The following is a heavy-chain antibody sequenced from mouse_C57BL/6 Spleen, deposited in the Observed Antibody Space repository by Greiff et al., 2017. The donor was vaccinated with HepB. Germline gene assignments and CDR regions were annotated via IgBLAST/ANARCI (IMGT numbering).Heavy chain of an antibody. D-gene: IGHD1-1*01. J-gene: IGHJ4*01. CDR2: ISYSGST. Sequence: EVKLEESGPGMVKPSQSLSLTCTVTGYSITSGYDWHWIRHFPGNKLEWKGYISYSGSTNYNPSLKSRISITHDTSKNHFFLKLNSVTTEDTATYYCARGGSSPPYAMDYWGQGTSVTVSS. CDR3: ARGGSSPPYAMDY. CDR1: GYSITSGYD. V-gene: IGHV3-1*01.